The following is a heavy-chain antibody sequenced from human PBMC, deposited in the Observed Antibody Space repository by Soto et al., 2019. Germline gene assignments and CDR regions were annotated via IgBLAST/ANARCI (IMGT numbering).Heavy chain of an antibody. V-gene: IGHV4-34*12. CDR1: DGSFSGYY. CDR2: IFHGGST. Sequence: SETLSLTCAVYDGSFSGYYWSWIRQPPGEGLEWIGEIFHGGSTDYSPSLKSRVTISVDTSKKQFSLELRFVTAADTAVYYCARPHYDSNTFYSFFDYWGQGTLVTVSS. D-gene: IGHD3-22*01. CDR3: ARPHYDSNTFYSFFDY. J-gene: IGHJ4*02.